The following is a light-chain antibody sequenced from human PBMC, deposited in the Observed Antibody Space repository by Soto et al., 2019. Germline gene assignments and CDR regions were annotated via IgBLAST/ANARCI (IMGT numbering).Light chain of an antibody. Sequence: EIVMTQSPATLSVSPGERATLSCRASQSVSSNLAWYQQKPGQAPRLLIYGASTRATGIPARFSGSGSGTEFTLTISSLQYEDFAFYYWQQYNNWPPWTFGQGTKVEIK. CDR2: GAS. CDR1: QSVSSN. V-gene: IGKV3-15*01. CDR3: QQYNNWPPWT. J-gene: IGKJ1*01.